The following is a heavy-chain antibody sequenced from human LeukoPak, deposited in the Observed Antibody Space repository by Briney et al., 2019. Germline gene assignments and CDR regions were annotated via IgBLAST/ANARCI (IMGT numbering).Heavy chain of an antibody. CDR3: ASPPYYDGSGYWSGFDY. Sequence: PVKVSCKASGGTFSSYAISWVRQAPGQGLEWMGGIIPIFGTAKYAQKFQGRVTITADESTSTAYMELSSLRSEDTAVYYCASPPYYDGSGYWSGFDYWGQGTLVTVSS. J-gene: IGHJ4*02. V-gene: IGHV1-69*13. CDR1: GGTFSSYA. D-gene: IGHD3-22*01. CDR2: IIPIFGTA.